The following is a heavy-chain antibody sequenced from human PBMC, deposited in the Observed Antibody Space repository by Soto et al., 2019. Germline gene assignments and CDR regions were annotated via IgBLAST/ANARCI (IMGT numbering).Heavy chain of an antibody. CDR2: ISGSGDST. CDR1: GFTFSSYA. J-gene: IGHJ6*03. V-gene: IGHV3-23*01. CDR3: AKRFCTSTTCLSLDLHYYIGV. D-gene: IGHD2-2*01. Sequence: EVQLLDSGGGLVQPGGSLRLSCAASGFTFSSYALSWVRQAPGKGLEGVSGISGSGDSTNYADSVKGRFTIARDNSENTVYLPMNSLRAEDTAVYYCAKRFCTSTTCLSLDLHYYIGVWGEGTTVTVSS.